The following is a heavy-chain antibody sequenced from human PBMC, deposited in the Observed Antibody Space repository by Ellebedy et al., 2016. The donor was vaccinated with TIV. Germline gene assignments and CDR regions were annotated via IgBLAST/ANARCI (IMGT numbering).Heavy chain of an antibody. CDR3: TRDLVGHTSDF. D-gene: IGHD1-26*01. CDR1: GFTFTTYW. CDR2: TNVYGSNI. Sequence: GEPLKISCVASGFTFTTYWMHWVRQAPGKGLVWVSSTNVYGSNINYADSVKGRFTISRDNAKNTVYLQMNSLRVEDSAVYHCTRDLVGHTSDFWGQGTLVTVST. V-gene: IGHV3-74*01. J-gene: IGHJ4*02.